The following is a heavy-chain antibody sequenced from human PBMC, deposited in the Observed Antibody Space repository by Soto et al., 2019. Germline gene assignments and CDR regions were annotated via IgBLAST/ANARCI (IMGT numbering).Heavy chain of an antibody. CDR1: GGSKSSYC. Sequence: LTGTVCGGSKSSYCWRSIRQPPGKGLEWIGYIYYSGSTNYNPSLKSRVTISVDTSKNQFSLKLSSVTAADTAVYYCARGAAMAHFDYWGQGTLVTVSS. CDR2: IYYSGST. J-gene: IGHJ4*02. CDR3: ARGAAMAHFDY. D-gene: IGHD5-18*01. V-gene: IGHV4-59*01.